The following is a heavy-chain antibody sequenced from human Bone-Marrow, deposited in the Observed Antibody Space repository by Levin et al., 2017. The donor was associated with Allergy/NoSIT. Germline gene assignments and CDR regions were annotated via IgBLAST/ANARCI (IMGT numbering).Heavy chain of an antibody. CDR1: GGSVRSGSYY. J-gene: IGHJ4*02. V-gene: IGHV4-61*01. CDR2: LFYSRST. CDR3: ARESSWSYFDNRRGSQVDY. Sequence: PSQTLSLTCTVSGGSVRSGSYYWSWIRQPPGKGLEWIGCLFYSRSTYYNPSLKSRVTISVDTSTNQFSLTLTSVTAADTAVYYCARESSWSYFDNRRGSQVDYWGQGALVSVSS. D-gene: IGHD3-9*01.